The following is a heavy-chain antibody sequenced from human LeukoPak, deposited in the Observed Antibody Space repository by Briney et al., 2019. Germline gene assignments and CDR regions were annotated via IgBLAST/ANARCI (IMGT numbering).Heavy chain of an antibody. CDR1: GGSITYYY. D-gene: IGHD3-10*02. CDR2: IYYSGTS. V-gene: IGHV4-59*08. J-gene: IGHJ4*02. Sequence: PSETAFLTCTVSGGSITYYYWSWIRQPPGKGLDWIGYIYYSGTSSYNSSSKSRATISVDTSKNQFSLKLSSVTAADTAIYYCARHGGVRGVRGPLDYWGQGTMVT. CDR3: ARHGGVRGVRGPLDY.